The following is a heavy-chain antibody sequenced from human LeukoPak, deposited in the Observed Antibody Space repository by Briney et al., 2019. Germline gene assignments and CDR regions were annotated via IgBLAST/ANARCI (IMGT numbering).Heavy chain of an antibody. CDR2: IYYSGST. D-gene: IGHD2-15*01. V-gene: IGHV4-31*03. J-gene: IGHJ4*02. CDR1: GGSISSGGYY. CDR3: ARDHPYCSGGSCYPGGFDY. Sequence: PSETLSLTCTVSGGSISSGGYYWSWIRQHPGTGLEWIGYIYYSGSTYYNPSLKSRVTISVDTSKNQFSLKLSSVTAADTAVYYCARDHPYCSGGSCYPGGFDYWGQGTLVTVSS.